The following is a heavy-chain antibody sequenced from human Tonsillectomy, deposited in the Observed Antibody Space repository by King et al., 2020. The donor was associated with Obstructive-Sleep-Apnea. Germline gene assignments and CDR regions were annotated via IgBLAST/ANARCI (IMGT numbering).Heavy chain of an antibody. V-gene: IGHV4-34*01. Sequence: VQLQQWGAGLLKPSETLSLTCAVYGGSFSGYYWSWIRQPPGKGLEWIGEINHSGSTNYNPSLKSRVTISVDTSKNQFSLKLSSVTAADTAVYYCARGRKSSRQWLGLDYWGQGTLVTVSS. CDR3: ARGRKSSRQWLGLDY. J-gene: IGHJ4*02. D-gene: IGHD6-19*01. CDR1: GGSFSGYY. CDR2: INHSGST.